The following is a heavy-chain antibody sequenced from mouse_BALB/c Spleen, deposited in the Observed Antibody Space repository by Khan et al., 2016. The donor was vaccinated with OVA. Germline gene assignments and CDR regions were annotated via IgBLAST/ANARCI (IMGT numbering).Heavy chain of an antibody. V-gene: IGHV1-4*01. J-gene: IGHJ3*01. CDR3: GREGAYYRSDGWFAY. CDR1: GYTFTSYT. Sequence: QVRLQQSGAELARPGASVKMSCKASGYTFTSYTMHWVRQRPGQALEWIGYINPSNNYTNYNQNFKDKATLTVDKSSSTAYMQLSSLTSEDSAVYYCGREGAYYRSDGWFAYWGQGTLVTVSA. D-gene: IGHD2-14*01. CDR2: INPSNNYT.